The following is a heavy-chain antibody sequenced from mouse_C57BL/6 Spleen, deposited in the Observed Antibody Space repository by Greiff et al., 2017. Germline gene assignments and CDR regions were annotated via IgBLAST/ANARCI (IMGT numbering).Heavy chain of an antibody. Sequence: DVMLVESGGGLVQPGGSLSLSCAASGFTFTDYYMSWVRQPPGKALEWLGFIRNKANGYTTEYSASVKGRFTISRDNSQSILYLQMNALRAEDSATYYCARYEITTDYYAMDYWGQGTSVTVSS. CDR3: ARYEITTDYYAMDY. V-gene: IGHV7-3*01. D-gene: IGHD1-1*01. CDR2: IRNKANGYTT. CDR1: GFTFTDYY. J-gene: IGHJ4*01.